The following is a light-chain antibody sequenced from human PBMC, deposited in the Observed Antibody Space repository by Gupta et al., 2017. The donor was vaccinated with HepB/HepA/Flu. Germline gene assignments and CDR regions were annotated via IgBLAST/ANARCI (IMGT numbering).Light chain of an antibody. CDR3: QTWGTGIQV. J-gene: IGLJ3*02. CDR2: LKSDGTY. V-gene: IGLV4-69*02. CDR1: SGLSGYV. Sequence: QLVLTHSPSASASLGTSVNLTCTLSSGLSGYVIAWHQQQPSKGPRYLMDLKSDGTYNKGDGIPDRFSGSSSGAERYLTISSLQAEDEADYYCQTWGTGIQVFGGGTKLTVL.